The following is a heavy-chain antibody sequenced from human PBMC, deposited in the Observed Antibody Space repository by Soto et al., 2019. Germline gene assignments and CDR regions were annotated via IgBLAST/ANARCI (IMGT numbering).Heavy chain of an antibody. CDR2: ISTYNGNT. Sequence: QVQLVQSGAEVKKPGASVKVSCKASGYTFITYGVSWVRQAPGQGLDWLGWISTYNGNTRYAERLQGRVTMTTDTTTNTAYMELRSLRCDDTAVYYCARGPTDYYDNSANYFLDYWGQGTLVTVSS. D-gene: IGHD3-22*01. CDR1: GYTFITYG. J-gene: IGHJ4*02. CDR3: ARGPTDYYDNSANYFLDY. V-gene: IGHV1-18*01.